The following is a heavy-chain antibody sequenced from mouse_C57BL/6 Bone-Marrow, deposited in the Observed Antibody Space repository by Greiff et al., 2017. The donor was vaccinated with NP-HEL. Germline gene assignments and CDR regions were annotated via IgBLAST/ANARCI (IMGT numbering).Heavy chain of an antibody. CDR2: ICPGSGST. V-gene: IGHV1-55*01. J-gene: IGHJ3*01. Sequence: QVQLQQPGAELVKPGASVKMSCKASGYTFTSYWITWVKQRPGQGLEWIGDICPGSGSTNYTDTFKSQVTLTVDTSSSTAYMQLSSLTSEDSAVYYCAREDYDYDSFAYWGQGTLVTVSA. CDR1: GYTFTSYW. D-gene: IGHD2-4*01. CDR3: AREDYDYDSFAY.